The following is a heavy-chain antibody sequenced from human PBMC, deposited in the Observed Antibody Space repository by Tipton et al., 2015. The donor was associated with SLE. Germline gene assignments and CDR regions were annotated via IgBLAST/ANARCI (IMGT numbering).Heavy chain of an antibody. Sequence: SLRLSCAASGFTFSSYAMHWVRQAPGKGLEYVSAISSNGGSTYYANSVKGRFTISRDNSKNTLYLQMGSLRAEDMAVYYCARERSYGSGSYYYYFDYWGQGTLATVSS. V-gene: IGHV3-64*01. CDR1: GFTFSSYA. CDR3: ARERSYGSGSYYYYFDY. J-gene: IGHJ4*02. CDR2: ISSNGGST. D-gene: IGHD3-10*01.